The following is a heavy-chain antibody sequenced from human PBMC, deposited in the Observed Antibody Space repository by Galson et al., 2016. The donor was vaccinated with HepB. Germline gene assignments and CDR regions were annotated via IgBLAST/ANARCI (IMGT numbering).Heavy chain of an antibody. CDR2: ISSRGTYI. CDR1: GFTFSTYS. D-gene: IGHD1-26*01. J-gene: IGHJ6*02. CDR3: ARKPEENSGTYSGRYYYGLDV. Sequence: SLRLSCAASGFTFSTYSMNWVRQTPGKGLEWVSYISSRGTYIYYADSLKGRFTISRDNAKSSLYLQMNSLRAEDTAIYYCARKPEENSGTYSGRYYYGLDVWGHGTTVTVSS. V-gene: IGHV3-21*01.